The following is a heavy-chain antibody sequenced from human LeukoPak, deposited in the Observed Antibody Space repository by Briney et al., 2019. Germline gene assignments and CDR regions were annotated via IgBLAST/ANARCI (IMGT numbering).Heavy chain of an antibody. V-gene: IGHV3-23*01. CDR1: GFTFSTYG. D-gene: IGHD4-17*01. CDR2: ISGSGGST. J-gene: IGHJ4*02. Sequence: GGSLRLSCAASGFTFSTYGMSWVRQAPGKGLEWVSAISGSGGSTYYADSVKGRFTISRDNSKNTLYLQMNSLRAEDTAVYYCANNFGDSRYYFDYWGQGTLVTVSS. CDR3: ANNFGDSRYYFDY.